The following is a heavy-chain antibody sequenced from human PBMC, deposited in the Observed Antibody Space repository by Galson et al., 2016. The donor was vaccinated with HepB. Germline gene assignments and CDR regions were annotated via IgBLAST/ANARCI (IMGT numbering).Heavy chain of an antibody. D-gene: IGHD6-19*01. CDR1: GGSISSSYYF. J-gene: IGHJ3*01. V-gene: IGHV4-39*01. CDR3: ARQDRAGLVNF. Sequence: LSLTCTVSGGSISSSYYFWAWIRKPPGKGLDWIGSIYYTGTTHYNPSLQSRVSISVDTSKNQFSLSLTSVSAADTAMYSCARQDRAGLVNFWGQGTMVTVSS. CDR2: IYYTGTT.